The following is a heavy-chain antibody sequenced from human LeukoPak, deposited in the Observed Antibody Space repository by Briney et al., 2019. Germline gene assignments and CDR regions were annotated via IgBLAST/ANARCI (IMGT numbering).Heavy chain of an antibody. D-gene: IGHD3-10*01. CDR3: AKVEATGRKNY. J-gene: IGHJ4*02. Sequence: GGSLRLSCAASGFTFSSYSMNWVRQAPGKGLEWVAFIRYDGSNKYYADSVKGRFTISRDNSKNTLYLQMNSLRAEDTAVYYCAKVEATGRKNYWGQGTLVTVSS. CDR2: IRYDGSNK. CDR1: GFTFSSYS. V-gene: IGHV3-30*02.